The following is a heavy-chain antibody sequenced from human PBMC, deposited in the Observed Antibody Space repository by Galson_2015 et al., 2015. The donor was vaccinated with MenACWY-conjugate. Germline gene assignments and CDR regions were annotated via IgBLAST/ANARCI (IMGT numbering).Heavy chain of an antibody. CDR3: ARAKEQWLSKTFDL. D-gene: IGHD6-19*01. CDR2: IKHDASGK. J-gene: IGHJ3*01. Sequence: SLRLSCAASGFTFSGSRMGWVRQAPGKGLEWVANIKHDASGKYYVDSVKGRFIISRDNAKNSLYLQMDSLRAEDTAMYYCARAKEQWLSKTFDLWGQGTMVTVSS. V-gene: IGHV3-7*01. CDR1: GFTFSGSR.